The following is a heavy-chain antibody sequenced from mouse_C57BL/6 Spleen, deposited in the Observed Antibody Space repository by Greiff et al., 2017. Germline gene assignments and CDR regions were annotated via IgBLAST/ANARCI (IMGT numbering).Heavy chain of an antibody. CDR1: GYTFTSYW. Sequence: QVQLQQPGAELVKPGASVKLSCKASGYTFTSYWMHWVKQRPGQGLEWIGMIHPNSGSTNYNEKFKSKATLTVDKSSSTAYMQLRSLTSEDSAVYYCARGYDGYSYYAMDYWGQGTSVTVSS. CDR3: ARGYDGYSYYAMDY. CDR2: IHPNSGST. J-gene: IGHJ4*01. D-gene: IGHD2-3*01. V-gene: IGHV1-64*01.